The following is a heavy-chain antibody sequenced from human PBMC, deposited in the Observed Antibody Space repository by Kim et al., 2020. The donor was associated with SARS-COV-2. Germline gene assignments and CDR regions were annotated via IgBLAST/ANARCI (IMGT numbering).Heavy chain of an antibody. J-gene: IGHJ4*02. CDR1: RYTFTDYY. Sequence: ASVKVSCKASRYTFTDYYTHWVRQAPGQGLEWMGRINPNSGGPNFAQKFEGRVTMTRDTSITTAYMELSSLTSDDTAVYYCARASYYYSGSAYYYFDYWGQGTLVTVSS. CDR3: ARASYYYSGSAYYYFDY. CDR2: INPNSGGP. V-gene: IGHV1-2*06. D-gene: IGHD3-22*01.